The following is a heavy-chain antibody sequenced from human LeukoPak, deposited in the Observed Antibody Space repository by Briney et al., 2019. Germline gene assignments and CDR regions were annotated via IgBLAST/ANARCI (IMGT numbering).Heavy chain of an antibody. CDR2: ISGSGGST. CDR1: GFTFSSYA. J-gene: IGHJ4*02. V-gene: IGHV3-23*01. D-gene: IGHD6-19*01. Sequence: GGSLRLSCAASGFTFSSYAMSWVRQAPGKGLEWVSAISGSGGSTYYADSVKGRFTISRDNSKNTLYLQMNSLRAEDTAVYYCARDSSGWSGNYWGQGTLVTVSS. CDR3: ARDSSGWSGNY.